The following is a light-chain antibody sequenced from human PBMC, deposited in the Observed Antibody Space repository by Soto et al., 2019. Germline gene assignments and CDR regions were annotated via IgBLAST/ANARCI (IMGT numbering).Light chain of an antibody. CDR2: GAS. Sequence: EIVLTQSPGTLSLSPGERATLSCRASQSVSSSYLACYQQKPGQAPMLLIYGASSRATGIPDRFSGSGAGTDFTLTISRLEPEDFAVYYCQQYGSSPCTFGQGTKLEIK. J-gene: IGKJ2*02. CDR3: QQYGSSPCT. CDR1: QSVSSSY. V-gene: IGKV3-20*01.